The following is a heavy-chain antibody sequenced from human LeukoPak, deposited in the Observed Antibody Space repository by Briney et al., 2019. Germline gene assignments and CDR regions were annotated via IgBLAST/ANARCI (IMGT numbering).Heavy chain of an antibody. CDR3: ARLVYRRNGSGSYYFGNYFDY. J-gene: IGHJ4*02. CDR2: IYPGDSDT. CDR1: GYSFTSYW. Sequence: NAGESLKISCKGSGYSFTSYWIGWVRQMPGKGLEWMGIIYPGDSDTRYSPSFQGQVTISADKSISTAYLQWSSLKASDTAMYYCARLVYRRNGSGSYYFGNYFDYWGQGTLVTVSS. V-gene: IGHV5-51*01. D-gene: IGHD3-10*01.